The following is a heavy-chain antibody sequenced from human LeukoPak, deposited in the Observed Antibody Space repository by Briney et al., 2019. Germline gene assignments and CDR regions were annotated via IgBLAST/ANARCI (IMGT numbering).Heavy chain of an antibody. D-gene: IGHD1-26*01. CDR3: ALLQRIPGAFDI. CDR2: FDPEDGET. J-gene: IGHJ3*02. V-gene: IGHV1-24*01. Sequence: ASVKVSCKVSGYTLTELSMHWVRQAPGKGLEWMGGFDPEDGETIYAQKFQGRVTMTEDTSTDTAYMELSSLRSEDTAVYYCALLQRIPGAFDIWGQGTMVTVSS. CDR1: GYTLTELS.